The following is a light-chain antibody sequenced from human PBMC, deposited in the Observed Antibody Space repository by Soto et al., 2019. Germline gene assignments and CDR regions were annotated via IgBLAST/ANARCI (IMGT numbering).Light chain of an antibody. CDR2: VNT. CDR1: SSNIGADFG. V-gene: IGLV1-40*01. J-gene: IGLJ3*02. Sequence: QAVVTQPPSVSGAPGQTITISCTGSSSNIGADFGVHWYQQLPRAAPKLVIFVNTNRPSGVPDRFSGSKSGTSASLAITGLQAEDEADYYCQSYDRSLSGWVFGTGTKLTVL. CDR3: QSYDRSLSGWV.